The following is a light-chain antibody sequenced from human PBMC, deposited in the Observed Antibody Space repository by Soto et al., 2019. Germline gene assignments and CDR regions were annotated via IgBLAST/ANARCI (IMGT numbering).Light chain of an antibody. CDR3: QQSATSAIT. CDR2: GAS. V-gene: IGKV3-20*01. Sequence: EILLTQSPGTLSLSPGERATLSCRASQSISSSYLAWYHQKPGQSPRLLIYGASRRATGIPDRFSGSGSGTDFTLTITRVEPEDFAVYYCQQSATSAITFGQGTRLEIK. J-gene: IGKJ5*01. CDR1: QSISSSY.